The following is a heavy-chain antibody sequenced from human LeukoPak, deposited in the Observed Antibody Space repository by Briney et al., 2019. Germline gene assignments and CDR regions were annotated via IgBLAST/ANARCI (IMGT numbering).Heavy chain of an antibody. V-gene: IGHV3-23*01. Sequence: GGSLRLSCAASGFTLSSYAMSWVRQAPGKGLEWVSAISGSGGSTYYADSVKGRFTISRDNSKNTLYLQMNSLRAEDTAVYYCAKDPAYYDILTGYYIGWYFDCWGQGTLVTVSS. CDR1: GFTLSSYA. D-gene: IGHD3-9*01. CDR3: AKDPAYYDILTGYYIGWYFDC. J-gene: IGHJ4*02. CDR2: ISGSGGST.